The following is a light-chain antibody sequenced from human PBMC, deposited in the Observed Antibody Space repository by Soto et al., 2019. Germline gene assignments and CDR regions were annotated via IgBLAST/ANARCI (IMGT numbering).Light chain of an antibody. J-gene: IGKJ1*01. V-gene: IGKV3-20*01. CDR1: QSVSSSH. CDR2: GAS. Sequence: ENVLTQSPGTLSLSPGDRATLSCRASQSVSSSHLSWYQQKPGQAPRLLMYGASSKATGIPARVSGGGSGANFTINLSRLEAEDVGVYYCQQYHNSILMFGQGNKVEIK. CDR3: QQYHNSILM.